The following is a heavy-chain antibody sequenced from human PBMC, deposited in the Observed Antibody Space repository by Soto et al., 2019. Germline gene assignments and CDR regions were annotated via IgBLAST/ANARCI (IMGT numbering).Heavy chain of an antibody. D-gene: IGHD4-17*01. CDR1: GGTFSSYT. Sequence: QVQLVQSGAEVKKPGSSVKVSCKASGGTFSSYTISWVRQAPGQGLEWMGRIIPILGIANYAQKFQGRVTIXXEXSLXTAYMELRGLRSEDTAVYYCARDLETTGTTSGMDVWGQGTTVTVSS. CDR3: ARDLETTGTTSGMDV. J-gene: IGHJ6*02. V-gene: IGHV1-69*08. CDR2: IIPILGIA.